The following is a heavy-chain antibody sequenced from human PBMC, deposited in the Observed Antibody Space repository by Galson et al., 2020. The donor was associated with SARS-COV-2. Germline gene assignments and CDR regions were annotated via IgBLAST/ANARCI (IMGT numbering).Heavy chain of an antibody. V-gene: IGHV3-30*04. D-gene: IGHD2-21*01. CDR3: ATYGSNYYGMDV. J-gene: IGHJ6*02. CDR2: ISYDGSNK. Sequence: GGSLRLSCAASGFTFSSYAMHWVRQAPGKGLEWVAVISYDGSNKYYADSVKGRFTISRDNSKNTLYLQMNSLRAEDTAVYYCATYGSNYYGMDVWGQGTTVTVSS. CDR1: GFTFSSYA.